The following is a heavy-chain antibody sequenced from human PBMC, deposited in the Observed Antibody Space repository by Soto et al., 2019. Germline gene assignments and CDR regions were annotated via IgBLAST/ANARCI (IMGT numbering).Heavy chain of an antibody. V-gene: IGHV5-51*01. J-gene: IGHJ4*02. D-gene: IGHD6-13*01. CDR3: ARSPRSSPYFDY. Sequence: PGESLNISCQCSWYTFSNFWIGWVREFPGKGLEWMGIIYPGDHETRYSPSFHGKVTISADKSINTAYLQWNSLEASDNAFYFCARSPRSSPYFDYWGQGALVTVSS. CDR1: WYTFSNFW. CDR2: IYPGDHET.